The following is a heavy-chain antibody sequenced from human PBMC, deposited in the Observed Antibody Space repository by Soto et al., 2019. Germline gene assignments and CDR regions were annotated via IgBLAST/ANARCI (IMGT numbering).Heavy chain of an antibody. CDR3: ARAGRLGSDAFDI. D-gene: IGHD2-15*01. J-gene: IGHJ3*02. CDR2: INPNSGDT. Sequence: ASVKVSCKASGYTFTGYYMHWVRQAPGQGLEWMGWINPNSGDTNYAQKFQGWVTMTRDTSISTAYMELSRLRSDDTAVYYCARAGRLGSDAFDIWGQGTMVTV. CDR1: GYTFTGYY. V-gene: IGHV1-2*04.